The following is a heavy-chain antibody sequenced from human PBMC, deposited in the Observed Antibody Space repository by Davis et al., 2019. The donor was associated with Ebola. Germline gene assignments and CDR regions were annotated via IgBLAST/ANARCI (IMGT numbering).Heavy chain of an antibody. D-gene: IGHD2-2*01. CDR2: ISSGTTTL. J-gene: IGHJ4*02. V-gene: IGHV3-48*02. Sequence: GESLKISCVASGFTFSRYDMNWVRQAPGKGLEWVSYISSGTTTLQYGDSVTGRFTVSRDNAKNSLYLQMNSLRDEDTAVYYCARSLGDIVLVPAALVPDYWGQGTLVTVSS. CDR1: GFTFSRYD. CDR3: ARSLGDIVLVPAALVPDY.